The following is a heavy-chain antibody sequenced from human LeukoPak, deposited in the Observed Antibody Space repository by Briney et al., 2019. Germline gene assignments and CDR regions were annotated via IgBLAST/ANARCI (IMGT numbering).Heavy chain of an antibody. CDR2: ISAYNGNT. V-gene: IGHV1-18*01. Sequence: GASVTVSCKASGYTFTSYGISWVRQAPGQGLEWMGWISAYNGNTNYAQKLQGRVTMTTDTSTSTAYMELRSLRPDDTAVYYCARVSITGTTGDYWGQGTLVTVSS. J-gene: IGHJ4*02. CDR3: ARVSITGTTGDY. D-gene: IGHD1-7*01. CDR1: GYTFTSYG.